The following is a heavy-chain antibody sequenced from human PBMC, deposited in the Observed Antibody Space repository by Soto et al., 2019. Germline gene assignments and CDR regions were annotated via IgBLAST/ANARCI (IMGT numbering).Heavy chain of an antibody. Sequence: QVHLVESGGGVVEPGRSLRLSCAASGFTFSSYSMHWVRQAPGKGLEWMAVISDAGRNTYYADSVKGRINISRDNSKNTVYLQLNSLRAEDTAVYYCARDRLPEAGHYWFDSWGHGTLVTVSS. J-gene: IGHJ5*01. CDR3: ARDRLPEAGHYWFDS. V-gene: IGHV3-30*04. CDR2: ISDAGRNT. D-gene: IGHD6-13*01. CDR1: GFTFSSYS.